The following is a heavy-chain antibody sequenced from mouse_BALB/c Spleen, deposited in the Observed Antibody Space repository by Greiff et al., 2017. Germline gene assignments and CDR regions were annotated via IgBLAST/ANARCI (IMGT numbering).Heavy chain of an antibody. D-gene: IGHD1-2*01. Sequence: EVMLVESGPGLVKPSQSLSLTCTVTGYSITSDYAWNWIRQFPGNKLEWMGYISYSGSTSYNPSLKSRISITRDTSKNQFFLQLNSVTTEDTATYYCARSYYGYGFAYWGQGTLVTVSA. V-gene: IGHV3-2*02. CDR2: ISYSGST. CDR1: GYSITSDYA. CDR3: ARSYYGYGFAY. J-gene: IGHJ3*01.